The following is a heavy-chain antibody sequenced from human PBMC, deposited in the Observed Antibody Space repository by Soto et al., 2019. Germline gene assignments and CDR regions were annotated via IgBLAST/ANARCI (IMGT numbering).Heavy chain of an antibody. Sequence: SETLSLTCAVYGGSFSGYYWSWIRQPPGKGLEWIGEINHSGSTNYNPPLKSRVTISVDTSKNQFSLKLSSVTAADTAVYYCARVSVYGVDTAMADYYYMDVWGKGTTVTVSS. CDR2: INHSGST. CDR3: ARVSVYGVDTAMADYYYMDV. V-gene: IGHV4-34*09. D-gene: IGHD5-18*01. J-gene: IGHJ6*03. CDR1: GGSFSGYY.